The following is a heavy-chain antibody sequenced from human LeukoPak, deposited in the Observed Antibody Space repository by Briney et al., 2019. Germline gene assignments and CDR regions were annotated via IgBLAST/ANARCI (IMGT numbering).Heavy chain of an antibody. J-gene: IGHJ4*02. Sequence: GGSLRLSCAASGFTFSSYGMHWVRQAPGKGLEWVAVISYDGSNKYYADSVKGRFTISRDNSKNTLYLQMNSLRAEDTAVYYCARDVPVAGTSDLGNLKRSGGFDYWGQGTLVTVSS. CDR1: GFTFSSYG. V-gene: IGHV3-30*03. CDR3: ARDVPVAGTSDLGNLKRSGGFDY. CDR2: ISYDGSNK. D-gene: IGHD6-19*01.